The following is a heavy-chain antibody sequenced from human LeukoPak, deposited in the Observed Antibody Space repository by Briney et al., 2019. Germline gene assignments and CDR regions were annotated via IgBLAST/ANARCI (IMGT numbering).Heavy chain of an antibody. V-gene: IGHV3-11*03. CDR3: ARWGGDFYCSSTSCYDAFDI. CDR2: ISSSSYT. Sequence: GGSLRLSCAASGFTFSDYYMSWIRQAPGKGLEWVSYISSSSYTNYADSVKGRFTISRDNAKNSLYLQMNGLRAEDTAVYYCARWGGDFYCSSTSCYDAFDIWGQGTMVTVSS. CDR1: GFTFSDYY. D-gene: IGHD2-2*01. J-gene: IGHJ3*02.